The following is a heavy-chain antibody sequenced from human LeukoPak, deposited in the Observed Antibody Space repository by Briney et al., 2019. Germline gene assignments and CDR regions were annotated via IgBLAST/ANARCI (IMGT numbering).Heavy chain of an antibody. D-gene: IGHD3-22*01. V-gene: IGHV1-18*01. CDR3: ARDVYYDSSYFFDY. Sequence: KFQGRVTMTTDTSTSTGYMELRSLRSDDTAVYYCARDVYYDSSYFFDYWGQGTLVTVSS. J-gene: IGHJ4*02.